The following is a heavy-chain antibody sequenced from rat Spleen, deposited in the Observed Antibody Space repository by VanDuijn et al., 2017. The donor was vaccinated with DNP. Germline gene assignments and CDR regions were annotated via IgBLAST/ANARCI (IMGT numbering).Heavy chain of an antibody. CDR1: GFTFSDYN. CDR3: ARGYYFDGSYYSPFSF. D-gene: IGHD1-12*02. Sequence: EVQLVESGGDSVQPGRSLRLSCAASGFTFSDYNMAWVRQAPTKGLEWVAYISYDGGSTYYGDSVKGRFTISRDDANTTLYLQMDSLRSEDTATYYCARGYYFDGSYYSPFSFWGQGTLVTVSS. CDR2: ISYDGGST. J-gene: IGHJ3*01. V-gene: IGHV5-7*01.